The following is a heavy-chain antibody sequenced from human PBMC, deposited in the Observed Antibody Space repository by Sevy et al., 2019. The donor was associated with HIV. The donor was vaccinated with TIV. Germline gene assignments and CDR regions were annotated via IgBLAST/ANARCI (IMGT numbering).Heavy chain of an antibody. CDR3: TKDVVGPKPLYKFNC. J-gene: IGHJ4*02. Sequence: GGSLRLSCVASGFTFSNYAMHWVRQAPGKGLEWVAFIRYDGTHKAYGDPVKGRVTNSRDNAKNRVYLQMTSLRLDDTVVYYCTKDVVGPKPLYKFNCRGQGILVTVSS. CDR1: GFTFSNYA. CDR2: IRYDGTHK. D-gene: IGHD2-2*02. V-gene: IGHV3-30*02.